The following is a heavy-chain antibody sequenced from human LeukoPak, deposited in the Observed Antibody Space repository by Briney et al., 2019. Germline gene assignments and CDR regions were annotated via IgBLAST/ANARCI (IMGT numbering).Heavy chain of an antibody. Sequence: KSSETLSLTCTVSGGSISSYYWSWIRQPPGKGLEWIGYIYYSGSTNYNPSLKSRVTISVDTSKNQFSLKLSSVTAADTAVYYCARDSGFPGYFDLWGRGTLVTVSS. D-gene: IGHD6-25*01. J-gene: IGHJ2*01. CDR1: GGSISSYY. V-gene: IGHV4-59*01. CDR3: ARDSGFPGYFDL. CDR2: IYYSGST.